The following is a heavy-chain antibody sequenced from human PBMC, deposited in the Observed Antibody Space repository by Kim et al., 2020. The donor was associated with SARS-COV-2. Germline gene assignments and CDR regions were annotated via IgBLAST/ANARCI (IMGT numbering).Heavy chain of an antibody. Sequence: SETLSLTCTVSGGSISTYYWSWIRQPPGKGLEWIGYIYYSGSTNYNPSLKNRLTISVDTSKKQFSLNLNSVTAADTAVYYCARRRGVTMGNSFNYYMDV. D-gene: IGHD3-10*01. CDR1: GGSISTYY. J-gene: IGHJ6*03. V-gene: IGHV4-59*08. CDR3: ARRRGVTMGNSFNYYMDV. CDR2: IYYSGST.